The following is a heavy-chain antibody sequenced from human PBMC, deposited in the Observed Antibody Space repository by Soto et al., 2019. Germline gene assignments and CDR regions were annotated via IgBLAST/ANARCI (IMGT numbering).Heavy chain of an antibody. Sequence: ASVKVSCKASGGTFSSYTISWVRQAPGQGLEWMGRIIPILGIANYAHKFQGRVTITADKSTSTAYMELSSLRSEDTAVYYCASGEGNWNDLNDYWGQGTRVTVSS. CDR3: ASGEGNWNDLNDY. V-gene: IGHV1-69*02. CDR1: GGTFSSYT. D-gene: IGHD1-20*01. J-gene: IGHJ4*02. CDR2: IIPILGIA.